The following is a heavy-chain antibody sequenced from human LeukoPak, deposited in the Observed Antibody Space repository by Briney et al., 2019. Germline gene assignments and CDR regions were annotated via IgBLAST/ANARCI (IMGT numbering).Heavy chain of an antibody. D-gene: IGHD1-7*01. CDR3: GRRSRSTWNYRRGDY. CDR2: IYTSGSI. V-gene: IGHV4-61*02. CDR1: GGSISSGNYF. Sequence: PSQTLSLTCTVSGGSISSGNYFWSWIRQPAGKGLEWIGRIYTSGSISYSPSLKSRVTTSVDTSKNQFSLKLTSVTAADTAVYYCGRRSRSTWNYRRGDYWGQGTLVTVSS. J-gene: IGHJ4*02.